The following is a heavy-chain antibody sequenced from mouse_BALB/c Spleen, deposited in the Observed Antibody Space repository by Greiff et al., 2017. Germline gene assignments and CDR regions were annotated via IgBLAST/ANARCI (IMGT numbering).Heavy chain of an antibody. D-gene: IGHD2-1*01. Sequence: VQLQQSGAELARPGASVKMSCKASGYTFTSYTMHWVKQRPGQGLEWIGYINPSSGYTNYNQKFKDKATLTADKSSSTAYMQLSSLTSEDSAVYYCARSGYGNYLRFAYWGQGTLVTVSA. J-gene: IGHJ3*01. CDR1: GYTFTSYT. CDR2: INPSSGYT. CDR3: ARSGYGNYLRFAY. V-gene: IGHV1-4*01.